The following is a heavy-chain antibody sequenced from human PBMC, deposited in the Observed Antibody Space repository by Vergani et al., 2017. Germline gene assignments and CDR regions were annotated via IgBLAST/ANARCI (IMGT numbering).Heavy chain of an antibody. CDR1: GYTFISYG. CDR2: ISAYNGDT. CDR3: ARDDWGLDAFAI. Sequence: QVQLVQSGAEVKKPGASVKVSCKASGYTFISYGISWVRQAPGQGLEWMGWISAYNGDTKYAQKLQGRLTMSTDTSTRTAYMELRSLRSDDTAVYYCARDDWGLDAFAIWGQGTMVTVSS. J-gene: IGHJ3*02. V-gene: IGHV1-18*04. D-gene: IGHD7-27*01.